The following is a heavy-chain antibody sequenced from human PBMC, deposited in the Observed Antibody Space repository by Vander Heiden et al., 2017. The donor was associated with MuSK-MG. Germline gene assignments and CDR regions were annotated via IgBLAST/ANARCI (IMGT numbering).Heavy chain of an antibody. J-gene: IGHJ5*02. CDR1: GYTFTSYG. V-gene: IGHV1-18*01. CDR2: ISAYNGNT. Sequence: QVQLVQSGAVVKKPGASVKVSCTASGYTFTSYGISWVRQAPGQGLEWMGWISAYNGNTNYAQKLQGRVTMTTDTSTSTDYMELRSLRSDDTAVYDCARVLAAASVWFDPWGQGTRGTVSS. D-gene: IGHD6-13*01. CDR3: ARVLAAASVWFDP.